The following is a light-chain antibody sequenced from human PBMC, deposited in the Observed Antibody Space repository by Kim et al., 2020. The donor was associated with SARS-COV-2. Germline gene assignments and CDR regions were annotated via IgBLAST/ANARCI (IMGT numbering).Light chain of an antibody. V-gene: IGKV3-20*01. CDR3: QQYDSSPWT. CDR2: GAS. J-gene: IGKJ1*01. Sequence: RGERPPLSCRARQSVSSSYLAWYQQKPGQAPRLLIYGASSRATGIPDRFSGSGSGTDFTLTISRLEPEDFAVYYCQQYDSSPWTFGQGTKVEIK. CDR1: QSVSSSY.